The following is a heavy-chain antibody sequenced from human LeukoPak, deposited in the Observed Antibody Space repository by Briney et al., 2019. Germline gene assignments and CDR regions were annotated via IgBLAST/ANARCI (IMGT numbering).Heavy chain of an antibody. D-gene: IGHD1-26*01. J-gene: IGHJ4*02. CDR2: IYHSGST. CDR3: ARVSSGATTVDY. Sequence: SETLSLTCTVSGGSISSGDYYWSWVRQPPGKWLEWIGEIYHSGSTNYNPSLKSRVTISVDKSKNQFSLKLSSVTAADTAVYYCARVSSGATTVDYWGQGTLVTVSS. V-gene: IGHV4-4*02. CDR1: GGSISSGDYY.